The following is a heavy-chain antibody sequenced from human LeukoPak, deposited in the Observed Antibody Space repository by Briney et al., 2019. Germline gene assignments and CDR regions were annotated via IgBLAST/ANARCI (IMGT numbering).Heavy chain of an antibody. CDR1: GYTFTIYG. CDR2: ISAYNGNT. D-gene: IGHD3-9*01. J-gene: IGHJ6*02. V-gene: IGHV1-18*01. CDR3: ARDPPPTYYDILTGSQHYYGMDV. Sequence: GASVKVSCKASGYTFTIYGISWVQQAPGQGLEWMGWISAYNGNTNYAQKLQGRVTMTTDTSTSTAYMELRSLRSDDTAVYYCARDPPPTYYDILTGSQHYYGMDVWGQGTTVTVSS.